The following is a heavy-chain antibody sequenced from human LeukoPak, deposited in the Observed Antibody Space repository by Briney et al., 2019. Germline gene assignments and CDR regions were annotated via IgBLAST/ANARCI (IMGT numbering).Heavy chain of an antibody. CDR2: IYYSGST. D-gene: IGHD5-12*01. V-gene: IGHV4-59*01. J-gene: IGHJ4*02. CDR1: GGSISSYY. CDR3: ARAKRGYSGYELDY. Sequence: PSETLSLTCTVSGGSISSYYWSWIRQPPGKGLEWMGYIYYSGSTNYNPSLKSRVTISVYTSKNQFSLKLSSVTAADTAVYYCARAKRGYSGYELDYWGQGTLVTVSP.